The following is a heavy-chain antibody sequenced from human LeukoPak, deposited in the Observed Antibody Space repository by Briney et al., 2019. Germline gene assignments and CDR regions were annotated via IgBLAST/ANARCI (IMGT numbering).Heavy chain of an antibody. V-gene: IGHV3-30*02. D-gene: IGHD3-22*01. CDR3: AKGYDSSGYYYLDWYFDL. CDR1: GFTFSSYG. CDR2: IRYDGSNK. Sequence: GGSLRLSCAASGFTFSSYGMHWVRQAPGKGLEWVAFIRYDGSNKYYADSVKGRFTISRDNSKNTLYLQMNSLRAEDTAVYYCAKGYDSSGYYYLDWYFDLWGRGTLVTVSS. J-gene: IGHJ2*01.